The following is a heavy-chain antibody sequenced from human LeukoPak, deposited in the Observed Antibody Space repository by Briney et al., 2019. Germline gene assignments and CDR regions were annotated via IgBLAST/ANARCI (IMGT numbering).Heavy chain of an antibody. CDR1: GGSISSYY. J-gene: IGHJ6*02. Sequence: SETLSLTCTVPGGSISSYYWSWIRQPPGKGLEWIGNIYYSGSTNYNPSLKSRVTISVDTSKNQFSLKLSSVTAADTAVYYCARGWAYYDILTGYRNPYYYGMDVWGQGTTVTVSS. CDR3: ARGWAYYDILTGYRNPYYYGMDV. CDR2: IYYSGST. D-gene: IGHD3-9*01. V-gene: IGHV4-59*01.